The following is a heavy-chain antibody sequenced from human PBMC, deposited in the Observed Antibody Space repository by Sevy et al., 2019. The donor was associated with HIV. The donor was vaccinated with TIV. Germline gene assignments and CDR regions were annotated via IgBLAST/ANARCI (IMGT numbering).Heavy chain of an antibody. D-gene: IGHD3-10*01. CDR2: IWYDGINK. J-gene: IGHJ4*02. Sequence: HGGSLRLSCAASGFTFSDYGIHWVRQAPGKGPEWVAVIWYDGINKYYVDSVKGRFTISRDNSKNTVYLQMNSLRAEDTAVYYCARDKLLPVMVTMVRGALSYYFDYWGQGTLVTVSS. V-gene: IGHV3-33*01. CDR3: ARDKLLPVMVTMVRGALSYYFDY. CDR1: GFTFSDYG.